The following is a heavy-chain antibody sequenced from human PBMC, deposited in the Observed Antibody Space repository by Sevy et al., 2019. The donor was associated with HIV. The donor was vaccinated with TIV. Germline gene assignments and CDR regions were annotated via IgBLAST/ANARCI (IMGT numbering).Heavy chain of an antibody. J-gene: IGHJ3*01. V-gene: IGHV1-18*01. D-gene: IGHD4-4*01. Sequence: ASVKVSCKTSGYMFTIYGITWVRQAPGQGLEWMGWISAYSGNTNYALKLQDRVTMTTDTSTSTAYMELRSLRSDDTAVYYCTRDNGYSQYGAFDFWGHGTMVTVSS. CDR3: TRDNGYSQYGAFDF. CDR1: GYMFTIYG. CDR2: ISAYSGNT.